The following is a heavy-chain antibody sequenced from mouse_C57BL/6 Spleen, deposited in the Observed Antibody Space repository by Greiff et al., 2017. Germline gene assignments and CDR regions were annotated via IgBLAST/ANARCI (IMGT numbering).Heavy chain of an antibody. CDR2: IYPGSGST. Sequence: QVQLQQPGAELVKPGASVKMSCKASGYTFTSYWITWVKQRPGQGLEWIGDIYPGSGSTNCNEKFKSKATLTVDTSSSTAYMQLSSLTSEDSAVYYCAREACYDYEGFAYWGQGTLVTVSA. D-gene: IGHD2-4*01. V-gene: IGHV1-55*01. J-gene: IGHJ3*01. CDR1: GYTFTSYW. CDR3: AREACYDYEGFAY.